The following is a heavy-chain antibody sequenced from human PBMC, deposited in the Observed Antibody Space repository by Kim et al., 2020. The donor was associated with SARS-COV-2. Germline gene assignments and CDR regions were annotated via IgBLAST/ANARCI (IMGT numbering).Heavy chain of an antibody. D-gene: IGHD5-18*01. CDR2: ISGSGGST. V-gene: IGHV3-23*01. CDR1: GFTFSNCA. J-gene: IGHJ4*02. CDR3: AKSGNSYDYAGAYADN. Sequence: GGSLRLSCTATGFTFSNCAMSWVRQAPGKGLEWVSAISGSGGSTYYADSVKGRFTISRDNSKTTLYLQMNSLRAEDTAVYYCAKSGNSYDYAGAYADNWGQGALVTVSS.